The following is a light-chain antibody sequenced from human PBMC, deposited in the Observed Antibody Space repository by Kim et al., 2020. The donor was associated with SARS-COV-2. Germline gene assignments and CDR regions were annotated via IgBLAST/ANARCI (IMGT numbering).Light chain of an antibody. Sequence: QSATISCTGTSSDVGGYNFVSWYQHHPGKAPKLIIYEVTERPSGVPDRFSGSKSGNTASLTVSGLQSEDEAVYYCSSYAGPNRLGVFGGGTQLTVL. V-gene: IGLV2-8*01. CDR2: EVT. CDR1: SSDVGGYNF. CDR3: SSYAGPNRLGV. J-gene: IGLJ3*02.